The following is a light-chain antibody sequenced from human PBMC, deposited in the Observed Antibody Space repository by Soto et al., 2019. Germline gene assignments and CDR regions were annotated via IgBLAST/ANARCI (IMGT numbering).Light chain of an antibody. CDR3: QSYDSSLTGDV. CDR1: SSNIGAGYD. J-gene: IGLJ1*01. CDR2: ANS. V-gene: IGLV1-40*01. Sequence: QAVVTQPPSVSGAPGQRVTISCTGSSSNIGAGYDVHWYQQLPGTAPRLLSYANSNRPSGVPDRFSGSKSGTSASLAITGLQAEDEADYYCQSYDSSLTGDVFGTGTKLTVL.